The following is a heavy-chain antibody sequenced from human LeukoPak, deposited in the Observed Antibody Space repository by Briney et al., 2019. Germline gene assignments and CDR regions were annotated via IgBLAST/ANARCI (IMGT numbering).Heavy chain of an antibody. V-gene: IGHV2-5*01. CDR2: IYCTDDK. CDR3: AHSITGGYDYDSWFDP. Sequence: SGPTLVKPPRTLTLTCTFSGFSLSTSGPGVGWIRQPAGKALEWLALIYCTDDKRYSPSLRSRLTITKDTSKNQVLLTMTNMDPVDTATYYCAHSITGGYDYDSWFDPWGQGTLVTVSS. J-gene: IGHJ5*02. D-gene: IGHD5-12*01. CDR1: GFSLSTSGPG.